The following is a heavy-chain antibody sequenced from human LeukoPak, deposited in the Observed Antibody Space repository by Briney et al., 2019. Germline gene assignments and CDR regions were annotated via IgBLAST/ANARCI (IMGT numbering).Heavy chain of an antibody. D-gene: IGHD3-16*01. CDR1: GGSISSSSYY. CDR2: IYYSGST. Sequence: SETLSLTCTVSGGSISSSSYYWGWIRQPPGKGLEWIGSIYYSGSTYYNPSLKSRVTISVDTSKNQFSLKLSSVTAADTAVYYCARRVMYAFDIWGQGTMVTVSS. J-gene: IGHJ3*02. CDR3: ARRVMYAFDI. V-gene: IGHV4-39*01.